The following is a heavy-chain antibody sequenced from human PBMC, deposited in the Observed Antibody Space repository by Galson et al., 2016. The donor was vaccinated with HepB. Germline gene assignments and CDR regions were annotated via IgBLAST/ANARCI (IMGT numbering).Heavy chain of an antibody. D-gene: IGHD2/OR15-2a*01. Sequence: SLRLSCAASGFSFSTSWMSWVRQTPGKGLEWEANTNDNAKAKYYVDSVKGRFTISRNNAENTLYLQMNSLRVDDTAVYYCARDPFRGALDYWGQGTLVTVSS. J-gene: IGHJ4*02. CDR1: GFSFSTSW. V-gene: IGHV3-7*01. CDR2: TNDNAKAK. CDR3: ARDPFRGALDY.